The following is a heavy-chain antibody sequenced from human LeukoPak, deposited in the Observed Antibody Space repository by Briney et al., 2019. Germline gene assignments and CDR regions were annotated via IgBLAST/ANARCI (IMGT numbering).Heavy chain of an antibody. D-gene: IGHD3-22*01. J-gene: IGHJ4*02. V-gene: IGHV4-59*12. CDR2: IYYSGST. CDR3: ARGQQGHYYDSTGYPASFDS. CDR1: GGSISSYY. Sequence: SETLSLTCTVSGGSISSYYWSWIRQPPGKGLEWIGYIYYSGSTNYNPSLKSRVTISVDTSKNQFSLKLSSVTAADTAKYYCARGQQGHYYDSTGYPASFDSWGRGTLVTVPS.